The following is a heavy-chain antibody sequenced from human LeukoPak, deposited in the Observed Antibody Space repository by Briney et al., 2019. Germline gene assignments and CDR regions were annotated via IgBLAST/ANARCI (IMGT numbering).Heavy chain of an antibody. CDR3: ARHRGGPRYYDSSGYVLFDY. CDR1: GGSFSGYY. CDR2: INHSGST. V-gene: IGHV4-34*01. Sequence: SETLPLTCAVYGGSFSGYYWSWIRQPPGKGLEWIGEINHSGSTNYNPSLKSRVTISVDTSKNQFSLKLSSVTAADTAVYYCARHRGGPRYYDSSGYVLFDYWGQGTLVTVSS. J-gene: IGHJ4*02. D-gene: IGHD3-22*01.